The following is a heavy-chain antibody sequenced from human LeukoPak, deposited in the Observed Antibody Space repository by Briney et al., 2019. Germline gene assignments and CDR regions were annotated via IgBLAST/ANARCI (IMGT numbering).Heavy chain of an antibody. CDR2: ISAHNGNT. J-gene: IGHJ6*03. Sequence: ASVKVSCKASGYTFTSYGISWVRQAPGQGLEWMGWISAHNGNTNYAQKLQGRVTMTTDTSTSTAYMELRSLRSDDTAVYYCARVESSSWRIYRRGYYYYMDVWGKGTTVTISS. V-gene: IGHV1-18*01. CDR3: ARVESSSWRIYRRGYYYYMDV. D-gene: IGHD6-13*01. CDR1: GYTFTSYG.